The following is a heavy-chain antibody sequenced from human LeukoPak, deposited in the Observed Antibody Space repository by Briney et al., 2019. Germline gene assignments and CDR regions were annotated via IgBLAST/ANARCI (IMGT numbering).Heavy chain of an antibody. D-gene: IGHD3-10*01. Sequence: PGGSLRLSCAASGFTFSSYAMSWVRQAPGKGLEWVALISYHGSNKYYADSVKGRFTISRDNSKNTLYLQMNSLRAEDTAVYYCAREYGDDAFDIWGQGTMVTVSS. V-gene: IGHV3-30-3*01. CDR3: AREYGDDAFDI. J-gene: IGHJ3*02. CDR1: GFTFSSYA. CDR2: ISYHGSNK.